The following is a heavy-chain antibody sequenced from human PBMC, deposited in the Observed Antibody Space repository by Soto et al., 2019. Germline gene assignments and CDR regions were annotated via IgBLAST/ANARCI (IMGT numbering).Heavy chain of an antibody. J-gene: IGHJ6*02. V-gene: IGHV1-46*01. CDR2: INPSGGST. D-gene: IGHD3-3*01. CDR3: AREGTYDFWSGYYTGAYYYGMDV. CDR1: GYTFTSYY. Sequence: GASVKVSCKASGYTFTSYYMHWVRQAPGQGLEWMGIINPSGGSTSYAQKLQGRVAMTRDTSTSTVYMELSSLRSEDTAVYYCAREGTYDFWSGYYTGAYYYGMDVWGQGTTVTVSS.